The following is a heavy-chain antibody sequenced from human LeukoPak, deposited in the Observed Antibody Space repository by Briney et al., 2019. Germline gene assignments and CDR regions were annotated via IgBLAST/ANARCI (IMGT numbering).Heavy chain of an antibody. D-gene: IGHD5-18*01. Sequence: GASVKVSCKASGYIFIGYYMHWVRQAPGQGLEWMGWMNPNSGNTGYAQKFQGRVTMTRNTSISTAYMELSSLRSEDTAVYYCASLVPLGTAIPWGQGTLVTVSS. CDR2: MNPNSGNT. V-gene: IGHV1-8*02. CDR3: ASLVPLGTAIP. CDR1: GYIFIGYY. J-gene: IGHJ5*02.